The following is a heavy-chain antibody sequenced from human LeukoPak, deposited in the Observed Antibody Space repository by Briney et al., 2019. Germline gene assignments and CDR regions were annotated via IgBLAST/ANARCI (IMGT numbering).Heavy chain of an antibody. D-gene: IGHD2-15*01. CDR2: MNPNSGNT. CDR3: ARNLAGYSRLHYFDY. J-gene: IGHJ4*02. CDR1: GDTFSSYA. V-gene: IGHV1-8*01. Sequence: ASVKVSCKASGDTFSSYAFTWVRQAPGQGLEWMGWMNPNSGNTGYAQKFQGRVTITRNTSISTAYMELSSLRSEDTAVYYCARNLAGYSRLHYFDYWGQGTLVTVSS.